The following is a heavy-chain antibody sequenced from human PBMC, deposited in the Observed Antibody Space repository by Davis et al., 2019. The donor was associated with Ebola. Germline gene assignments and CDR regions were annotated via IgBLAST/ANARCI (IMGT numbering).Heavy chain of an antibody. D-gene: IGHD4-17*01. CDR3: ARASTVTTTWYMDV. CDR1: GYTFTTYH. J-gene: IGHJ6*03. Sequence: ASVKVSCKASGYTFTTYHINWVRQAAGQGLVWLGLMNPDNGDAVYAPQFQGRVTMTVDTSMTTAYMELSSLISEDTAVYYCARASTVTTTWYMDVWGKGTTVTVSS. CDR2: MNPDNGDA. V-gene: IGHV1-8*01.